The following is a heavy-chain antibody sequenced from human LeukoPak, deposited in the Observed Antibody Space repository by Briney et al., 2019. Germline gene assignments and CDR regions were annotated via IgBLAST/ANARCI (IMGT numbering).Heavy chain of an antibody. J-gene: IGHJ6*03. Sequence: GGSLRLSCAASGFTFSSYGMSWVRQAPGKGLEWVSAISGSGGSTYYADSVKGRFTISRDNSKNTLYLQMNSLRAEDTAVYYCAKGRWEMATILSGYYYYMDVWGKGTTVTISS. CDR2: ISGSGGST. D-gene: IGHD5-24*01. CDR3: AKGRWEMATILSGYYYYMDV. V-gene: IGHV3-23*01. CDR1: GFTFSSYG.